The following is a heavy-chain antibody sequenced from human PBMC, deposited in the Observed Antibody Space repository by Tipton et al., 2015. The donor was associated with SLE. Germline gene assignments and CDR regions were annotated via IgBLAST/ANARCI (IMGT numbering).Heavy chain of an antibody. CDR1: GGSINVYY. CDR3: ARTAYCGGDCSIDAFDI. Sequence: GLVKPSETLSLTCSVSGGSINVYYWSWIRQPAGKGLEWIGRIYTSGSTNYNPSLKSRVTISVDTSKNQFSLKLSSVTAADTAVYYCARTAYCGGDCSIDAFDIWGQGTMVTVSS. J-gene: IGHJ3*02. D-gene: IGHD2-21*01. CDR2: IYTSGST. V-gene: IGHV4-4*07.